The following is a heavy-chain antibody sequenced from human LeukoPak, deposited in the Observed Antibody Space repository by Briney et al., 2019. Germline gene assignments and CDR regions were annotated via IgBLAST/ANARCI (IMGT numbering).Heavy chain of an antibody. CDR3: ASGGRYCSSTSCYIWFDP. V-gene: IGHV1-8*01. CDR2: MNPNSGNT. D-gene: IGHD2-2*02. J-gene: IGHJ5*02. CDR1: GYTFTSYD. Sequence: ASVKVSCKASGYTFTSYDINWVRQATGQGLEWMGWMNPNSGNTGYAQEFQGRVTMTRNTSISTAYMELSSLRSEDTAVYYCASGGRYCSSTSCYIWFDPWGQGTLVTVSS.